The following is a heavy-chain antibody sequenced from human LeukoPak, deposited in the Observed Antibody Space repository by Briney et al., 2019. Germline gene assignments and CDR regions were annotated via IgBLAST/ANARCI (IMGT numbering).Heavy chain of an antibody. Sequence: GGSLRLSCAASGFTFSHYAMHWVRQAPGKGLEWVAVISYDGSNKYYADSVKGRFTISRDNPKNTLCLQMNSLRAEDTAVYYCARQGIHLWFDFWGQGALVTVSS. CDR1: GFTFSHYA. CDR3: ARQGIHLWFDF. D-gene: IGHD5-18*01. J-gene: IGHJ4*02. CDR2: ISYDGSNK. V-gene: IGHV3-30-3*01.